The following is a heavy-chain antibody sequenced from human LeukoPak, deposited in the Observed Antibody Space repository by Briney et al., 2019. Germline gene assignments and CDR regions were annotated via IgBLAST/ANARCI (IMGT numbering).Heavy chain of an antibody. CDR3: AREGAIAPDLFDY. D-gene: IGHD6-13*01. Sequence: GGSLRLSCAASGFSFSTHTMNWVRQAPGKGLEWVSSITYSSTYLYYADSLKGRFTISRDNAKNSLYLQMNSLRAEDTAVYYCAREGAIAPDLFDYWGQGALVTVSS. V-gene: IGHV3-21*01. CDR1: GFSFSTHT. J-gene: IGHJ4*02. CDR2: ITYSSTYL.